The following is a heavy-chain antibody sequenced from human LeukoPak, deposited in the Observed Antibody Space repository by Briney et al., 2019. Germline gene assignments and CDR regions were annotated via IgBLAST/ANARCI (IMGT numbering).Heavy chain of an antibody. V-gene: IGHV3-33*01. CDR3: AREPSTYYYDSRGLGVDY. CDR1: GFTFSSYG. Sequence: GGSLRLSCAASGFTFSSYGMHWVRQAPGKGLEWVAVIWYDGSNKYYADSVKGRFTISRDNSKNTLYLQMNSLRAEDTAVYYCAREPSTYYYDSRGLGVDYWGQGTLVTVSS. J-gene: IGHJ4*02. D-gene: IGHD3-22*01. CDR2: IWYDGSNK.